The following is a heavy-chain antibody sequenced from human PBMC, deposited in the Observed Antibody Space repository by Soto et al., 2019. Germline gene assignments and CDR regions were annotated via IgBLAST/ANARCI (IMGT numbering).Heavy chain of an antibody. D-gene: IGHD2-2*02. Sequence: TLSLTCTVSGGSISSYYWSWIRQPAGKGLEWIGRIYTSGSTNYNPSLKSRVTMSVDTSKNQFSLRLSSVTAADTAVYYCARDTERPDIVVVPAAIEQSVSQPGVFDPWGQGTLVTVSS. J-gene: IGHJ5*02. CDR3: ARDTERPDIVVVPAAIEQSVSQPGVFDP. CDR1: GGSISSYY. CDR2: IYTSGST. V-gene: IGHV4-4*07.